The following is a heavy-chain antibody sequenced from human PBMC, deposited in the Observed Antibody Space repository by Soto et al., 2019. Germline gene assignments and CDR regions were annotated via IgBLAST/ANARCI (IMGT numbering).Heavy chain of an antibody. D-gene: IGHD6-19*01. V-gene: IGHV1-18*04. CDR1: GYTFTSYG. J-gene: IGHJ6*02. Sequence: QVQLAQSGAEVKKPGASVRVSCEASGYTFTSYGISWVRQAPGQGLEWMGWISVYSGSTNYAQKLQGRVTMTTDRSTRAVYMELRSLRSDDTAVYYCARDSWGLAVPDYHYYAMDVWGQGTTVTVS. CDR2: ISVYSGST. CDR3: ARDSWGLAVPDYHYYAMDV.